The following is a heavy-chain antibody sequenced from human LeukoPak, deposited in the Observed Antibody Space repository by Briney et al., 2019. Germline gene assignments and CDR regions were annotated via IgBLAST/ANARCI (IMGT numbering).Heavy chain of an antibody. CDR3: ARVVVAAAKGDAFDI. CDR1: GGSISSYY. CDR2: IYYSGST. V-gene: IGHV4-59*08. Sequence: SETLSLTCTVSGGSISSYYWSWIRQPPGKGLEWIGYIYYSGSTNYNPSLKSRVTISVDTSKNQFSLKLSSVTAADTAVYYCARVVVAAAKGDAFDIWGQGTMVTVSS. D-gene: IGHD2-15*01. J-gene: IGHJ3*02.